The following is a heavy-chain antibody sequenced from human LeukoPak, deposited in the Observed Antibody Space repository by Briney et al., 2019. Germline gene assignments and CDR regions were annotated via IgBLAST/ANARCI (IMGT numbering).Heavy chain of an antibody. Sequence: GRSLRLSCAASGFTYRSYGMHWVRQAPGKGLEWVAVISYDGSNKYYADSVKGRFTISRDNSKNTLYLQMNSLRAEDTAVYYCAKAREGYSGYDALYYWGPGALVTVSS. V-gene: IGHV3-30*18. J-gene: IGHJ4*02. CDR3: AKAREGYSGYDALYY. CDR1: GFTYRSYG. D-gene: IGHD5-12*01. CDR2: ISYDGSNK.